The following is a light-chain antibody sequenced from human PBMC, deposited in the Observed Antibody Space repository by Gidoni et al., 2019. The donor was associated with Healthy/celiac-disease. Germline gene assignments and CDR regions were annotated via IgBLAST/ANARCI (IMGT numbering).Light chain of an antibody. V-gene: IGKV1-33*01. CDR3: QQYDNLPYT. CDR2: DAS. Sequence: DIQMTPSPSSLSASVGDRVTTTCQASQDISNSFNWYQQKPGKAPKLLIYDASNWETGVPSMYSGSGSGTDFTFTISSLDPEDIGTYFCQQYDNLPYTFGEGTKLEIK. CDR1: QDISNS. J-gene: IGKJ2*01.